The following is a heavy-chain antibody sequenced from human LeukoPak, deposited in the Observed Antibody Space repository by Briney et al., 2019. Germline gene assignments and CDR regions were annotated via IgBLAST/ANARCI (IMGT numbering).Heavy chain of an antibody. CDR1: GXTFSSYA. J-gene: IGHJ5*02. CDR3: ARDRRIVVVPAAADL. CDR2: ISYDGSNK. Sequence: GGSLRLSCAASGXTFSSYAMHWVRQAPGXXXXXVAVISYDGSNKYYADSVKGRFTISRDNSKNTLYLQMNSLRAEDTAVYYCARDRRIVVVPAAADLWGQGTLVTVSS. V-gene: IGHV3-30-3*01. D-gene: IGHD2-2*01.